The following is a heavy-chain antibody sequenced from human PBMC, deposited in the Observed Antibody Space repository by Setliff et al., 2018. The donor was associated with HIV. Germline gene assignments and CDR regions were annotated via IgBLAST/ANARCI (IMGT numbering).Heavy chain of an antibody. J-gene: IGHJ4*02. V-gene: IGHV4-31*03. CDR3: ARNNVETGGSGYAFDY. D-gene: IGHD3-22*01. CDR2: ITQSGST. Sequence: SETLSLTCTVSGGSISSVNYYWSWIRQHPGKGLEWIGYITQSGSTYYNPSLKSRATLSLGTSKNQFSLRLSSVTAADTAVYYCARNNVETGGSGYAFDYWGQGALVTVSS. CDR1: GGSISSVNYY.